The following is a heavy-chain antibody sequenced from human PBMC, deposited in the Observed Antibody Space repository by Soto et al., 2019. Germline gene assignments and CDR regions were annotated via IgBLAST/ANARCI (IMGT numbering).Heavy chain of an antibody. V-gene: IGHV3-74*01. CDR2: INPDGSRT. CDR3: ATVKLGSYDRFDP. J-gene: IGHJ5*02. Sequence: EVQLVESGGGLVQPGGSLRLSCAASGFTFSNYWMHWVRQAPGKGLMWVSRINPDGSRTTYADSVKGRFAISRDNAQNTVYLEMNSLRAGDTSVYYCATVKLGSYDRFDPWGQGTLVTVSS. CDR1: GFTFSNYW. D-gene: IGHD3-16*01.